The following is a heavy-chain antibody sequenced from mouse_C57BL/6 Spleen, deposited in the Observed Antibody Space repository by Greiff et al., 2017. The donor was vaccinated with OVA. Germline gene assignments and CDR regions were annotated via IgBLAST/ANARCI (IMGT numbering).Heavy chain of an antibody. CDR1: GYTFTDYY. Sequence: EVQLQQSGPELVKPGASVKISCKASGYTFTDYYMNWVKQSHGKSLEWIGDINPNNGGTSYNQKFKGKATLTVDKSSSTAYMELRSLTSEDSAVYYCARGYYFFFDDWGQGTTLTVSS. CDR3: ARGYYFFFDD. CDR2: INPNNGGT. V-gene: IGHV1-26*01. J-gene: IGHJ2*01. D-gene: IGHD2-3*01.